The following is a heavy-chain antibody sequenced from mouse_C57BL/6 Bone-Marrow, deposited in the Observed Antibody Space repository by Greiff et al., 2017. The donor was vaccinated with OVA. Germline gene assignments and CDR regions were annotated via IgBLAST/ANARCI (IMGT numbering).Heavy chain of an antibody. CDR3: ARDGGSSYVPHWYFDV. Sequence: QVQLQQSGAELVKPGASVKMSCKASGYTFTSYWITWVKQRPGQGLEWIGDIYPGSGSTNYNEKFKSKATLTVDTSSSTAYMQLSSLTSEDSAVYYCARDGGSSYVPHWYFDVWGTGTTVTVSS. CDR2: IYPGSGST. V-gene: IGHV1-55*01. J-gene: IGHJ1*03. CDR1: GYTFTSYW. D-gene: IGHD1-1*01.